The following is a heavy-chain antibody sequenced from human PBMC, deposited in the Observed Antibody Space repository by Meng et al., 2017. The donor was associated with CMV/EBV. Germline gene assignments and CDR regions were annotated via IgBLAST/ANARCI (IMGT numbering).Heavy chain of an antibody. V-gene: IGHV1-69*02. CDR2: IIPILGIA. J-gene: IGHJ1*01. D-gene: IGHD2-2*02. CDR3: ARGYCSSTSCYTSLQYFQH. CDR1: GGTFSSYT. Sequence: SVKVSCKASGGTFSSYTIIWVRQAPGQGLEWMGRIIPILGIANYAQKFQGRVTITADKSTSTAYMELSSLRSEDTAVYYCARGYCSSTSCYTSLQYFQHWGQGTLVTVSS.